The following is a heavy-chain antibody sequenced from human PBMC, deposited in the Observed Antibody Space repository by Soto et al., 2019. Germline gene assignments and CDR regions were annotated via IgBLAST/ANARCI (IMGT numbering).Heavy chain of an antibody. CDR1: GFSVSRNY. CDR3: ARVPGRL. Sequence: QLVETGGGLIQPGTSLTLSCAASGFSVSRNYMTWVRQAPGKGLEWVSFVYSGGATFYADSVKGRFILSREDSQNTMDLQMNNLRAEDTAVYYCARVPGRLWGRGTLVTVAS. D-gene: IGHD3-10*01. CDR2: VYSGGAT. V-gene: IGHV3-53*02. J-gene: IGHJ4*02.